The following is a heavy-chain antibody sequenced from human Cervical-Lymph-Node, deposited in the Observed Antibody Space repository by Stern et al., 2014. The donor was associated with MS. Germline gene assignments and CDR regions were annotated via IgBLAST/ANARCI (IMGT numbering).Heavy chain of an antibody. CDR3: AKTAYSNSSHGMDV. V-gene: IGHV3-9*01. Sequence: VQLVESGGGLVQPGRSLRLSCAASGFTFDDYAMHWVRQAPGKGPEWVSGIRWNSGSIGYADSVKGRFTISRDNAKNSLYLQMNSLRAEDTALYYCAKTAYSNSSHGMDVWGQGTTVTVSS. CDR1: GFTFDDYA. J-gene: IGHJ6*02. D-gene: IGHD6-6*01. CDR2: IRWNSGSI.